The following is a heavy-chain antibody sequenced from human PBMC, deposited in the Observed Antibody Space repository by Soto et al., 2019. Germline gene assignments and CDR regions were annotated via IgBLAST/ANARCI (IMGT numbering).Heavy chain of an antibody. J-gene: IGHJ4*02. CDR3: ARLILADYGDWYFDY. Sequence: GGSMRLSCAASGFSFSDYSMNWVRQAPGKGLEWVSFIDLSGTTTYYRDSVKGRFTIFKDKSKNQFSLKLKSVTAADTAVYYCARLILADYGDWYFDYWGQGTLVTVSS. CDR2: IDLSGTTT. V-gene: IGHV3-23*05. D-gene: IGHD4-17*01. CDR1: GFSFSDYS.